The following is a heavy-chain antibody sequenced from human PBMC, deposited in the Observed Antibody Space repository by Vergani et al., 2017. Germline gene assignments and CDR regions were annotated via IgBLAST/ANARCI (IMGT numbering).Heavy chain of an antibody. D-gene: IGHD4-17*01. CDR3: TRGPPRTLTTDTYYFDH. V-gene: IGHV4-39*07. CDR1: NDSVSNTFYY. J-gene: IGHJ4*02. CDR2: IYYSGST. Sequence: QVQLQQWGAGLLKPSETLSLTCTVSNDSVSNTFYYWGWIRQTPGKGLEWIGSIYYSGSTYYNPSLESRVTMIRDTSISTAYIELSSLTFDDTAVYYCTRGPPRTLTTDTYYFDHWAQGTLVTVSS.